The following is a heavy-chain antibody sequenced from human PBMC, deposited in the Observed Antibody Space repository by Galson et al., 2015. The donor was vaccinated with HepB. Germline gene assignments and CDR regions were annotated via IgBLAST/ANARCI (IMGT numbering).Heavy chain of an antibody. D-gene: IGHD4-17*01. CDR1: GYSISSGFY. CDR2: IYHSGST. J-gene: IGHJ4*02. CDR3: ARDLSYGDYAF. Sequence: ETLSLTCTVSGYSISSGFYWAWIRQPPGKGLEWIGSIYHSGSTHYNPSLESRVTISVDTSKNQFSLKLTSVTAADTAFYYCARDLSYGDYAFWGQGTLVTVSS. V-gene: IGHV4-38-2*02.